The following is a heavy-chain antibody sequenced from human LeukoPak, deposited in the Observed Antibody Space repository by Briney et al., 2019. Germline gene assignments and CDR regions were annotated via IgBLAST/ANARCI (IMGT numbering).Heavy chain of an antibody. V-gene: IGHV4-59*01. J-gene: IGHJ4*02. CDR3: ARGLAVTTFSYFDY. CDR2: IYYSGST. D-gene: IGHD4-17*01. Sequence: SETLSLTCTVSGGSISTYCWSWIRQPPGKGLEWIGYIYYSGSTNYNPSLKSRVTISVDTSKNQFSLKLSSVTAADTAVYYCARGLAVTTFSYFDYWGQGTLVTVSS. CDR1: GGSISTYC.